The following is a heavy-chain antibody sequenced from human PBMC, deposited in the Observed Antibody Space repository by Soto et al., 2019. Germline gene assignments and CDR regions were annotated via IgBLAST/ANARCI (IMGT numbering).Heavy chain of an antibody. D-gene: IGHD6-13*01. CDR3: AYSHQAAPTIPHTFDP. J-gene: IGHJ5*02. CDR1: GLTFSSYD. Sequence: QVQLVESGGGVVQPGRSLRLSCVASGLTFSSYDMHWVRQAPGKGLEWVAIISYDGTNKNYADSVRGRFTISRDNSKNTLYLQMDSLRAEDTAVFYCAYSHQAAPTIPHTFDPWGQGTLVTVSS. CDR2: ISYDGTNK. V-gene: IGHV3-33*08.